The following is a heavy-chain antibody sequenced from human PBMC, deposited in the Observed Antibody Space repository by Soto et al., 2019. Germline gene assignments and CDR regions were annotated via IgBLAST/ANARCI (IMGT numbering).Heavy chain of an antibody. CDR1: GFTFSNIA. D-gene: IGHD3-16*01. V-gene: IGHV3-30-3*01. CDR3: ATVRALGANLGAIDF. CDR2: ISYDGTYR. J-gene: IGHJ4*02. Sequence: QAQLVESGGGVVQPGRSLRLACAASGFTFSNIAVHWVRQSPGKGLEWVAAISYDGTYRPYADFARGRFTISRDNSQKTLYLQMNRLRPEDTALYYCATVRALGANLGAIDFWGQGTLVTVSS.